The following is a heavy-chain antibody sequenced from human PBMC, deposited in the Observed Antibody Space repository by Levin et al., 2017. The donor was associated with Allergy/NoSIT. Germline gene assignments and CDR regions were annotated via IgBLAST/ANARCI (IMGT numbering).Heavy chain of an antibody. V-gene: IGHV1-69*13. CDR1: GGTFSAYA. D-gene: IGHD6-19*01. CDR2: IIPMFVTA. CDR3: ARDRFSSGWPYYFHY. J-gene: IGHJ4*02. Sequence: SVKVSCKASGGTFSAYAISWVRQAPGQGLEWMGGIIPMFVTANYAQKFQGRVTITADESTSTSYMELSSLRSEDTAMYYCARDRFSSGWPYYFHYWGQGTLVTVSS.